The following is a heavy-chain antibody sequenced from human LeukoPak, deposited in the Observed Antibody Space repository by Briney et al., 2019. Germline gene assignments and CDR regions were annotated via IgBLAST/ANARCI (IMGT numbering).Heavy chain of an antibody. J-gene: IGHJ4*02. CDR1: GGSISSYY. V-gene: IGHV4-59*08. CDR3: ARHLAYSYYYDSSGYGDFDY. Sequence: SETLSLTCTVSGGSISSYYWSWIRQPPGKGLEWIGYIYYSGSTNYNPSLKSRVTISVDTPKNQFSLKLSSVTAADTAVYYCARHLAYSYYYDSSGYGDFDYWGQGTLVTVSS. D-gene: IGHD3-22*01. CDR2: IYYSGST.